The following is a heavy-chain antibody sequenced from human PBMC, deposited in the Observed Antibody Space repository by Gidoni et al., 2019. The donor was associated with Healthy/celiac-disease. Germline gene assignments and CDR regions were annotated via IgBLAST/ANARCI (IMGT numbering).Heavy chain of an antibody. Sequence: QVQLQQWGAGLLKPSETLSLTCAVYGGSFSGYYWRWIRQPPGKGLEWIGEINHSGSTNYNPSLKSRVTISVDTSKNQFSLKLSSVTAADTAVYYCARGGNHYYDSSGPPGYWGQGTLVTVSS. J-gene: IGHJ4*02. CDR1: GGSFSGYY. V-gene: IGHV4-34*01. CDR3: ARGGNHYYDSSGPPGY. D-gene: IGHD3-22*01. CDR2: INHSGST.